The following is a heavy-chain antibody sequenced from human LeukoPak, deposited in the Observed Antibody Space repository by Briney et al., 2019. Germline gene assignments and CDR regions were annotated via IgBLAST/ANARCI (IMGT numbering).Heavy chain of an antibody. Sequence: PSGTLSLTCTVSGGSISSSSYYWGWIRQPPGKGLEWIGTIYYGGTTYYNPSLKSRVTISVDTSKNQFSLKLSSVTAADTAVYYCARRSIAVAAWFDPWGQGTLVTASS. CDR3: ARRSIAVAAWFDP. CDR1: GGSISSSSYY. D-gene: IGHD6-19*01. CDR2: IYYGGTT. V-gene: IGHV4-39*01. J-gene: IGHJ5*02.